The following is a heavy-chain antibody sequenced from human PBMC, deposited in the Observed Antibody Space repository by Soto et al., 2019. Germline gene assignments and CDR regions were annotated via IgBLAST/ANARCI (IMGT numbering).Heavy chain of an antibody. D-gene: IGHD3-22*01. CDR3: ASAPTYYYDSSGRRAMDV. V-gene: IGHV1-18*01. CDR1: GYTFTSYG. J-gene: IGHJ6*02. Sequence: ASVKVSCKASGYTFTSYGISWVRQAPGQGLEWMGWISAYNGNTNYAQKLQGRVTMTTDTSTSTAYMELRSLRSDDTAVYYCASAPTYYYDSSGRRAMDVWGQGTTLTVSS. CDR2: ISAYNGNT.